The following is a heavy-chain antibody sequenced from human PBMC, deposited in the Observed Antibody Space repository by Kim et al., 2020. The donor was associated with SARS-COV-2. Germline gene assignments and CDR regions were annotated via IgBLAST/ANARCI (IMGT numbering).Heavy chain of an antibody. CDR1: GGSISSGGYY. CDR2: LYYSGST. Sequence: SETLSLTCTVSGGSISSGGYYWSWIRQHPGKGLECFGYLYYSGSTYYNPSLKSRVTISVDTSKNQFSLKLTSVTAADTAVYYCARHESGDEGLFFDYWGQGTLVTVSS. D-gene: IGHD4-17*01. CDR3: ARHESGDEGLFFDY. J-gene: IGHJ4*02. V-gene: IGHV4-31*03.